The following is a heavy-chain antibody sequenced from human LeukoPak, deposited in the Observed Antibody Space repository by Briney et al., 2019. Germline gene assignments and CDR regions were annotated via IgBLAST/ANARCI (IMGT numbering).Heavy chain of an antibody. V-gene: IGHV1-2*02. Sequence: MGWINPNSGGTNYAQNFQGRVTMTRDTSISTVYMELSRLRSDDTAVYYCARGPITGLDYWGQGTQVTVSS. CDR3: ARGPITGLDY. CDR2: INPNSGGT. J-gene: IGHJ4*02.